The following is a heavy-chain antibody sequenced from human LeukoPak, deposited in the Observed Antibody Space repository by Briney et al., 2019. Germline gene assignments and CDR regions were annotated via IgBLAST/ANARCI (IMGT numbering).Heavy chain of an antibody. D-gene: IGHD2-15*01. J-gene: IGHJ4*02. CDR1: GCSFTTYW. Sequence: GESLKISCQGSGCSFTTYWIGWVRQMPGKGLEWMGIIHSGDSNTRYSPSFQGQVTISVDKSISTAYLQWSSLKASDTAMYYCARLRASEVAAALDYWGQGTLVTVSS. CDR3: ARLRASEVAAALDY. V-gene: IGHV5-51*01. CDR2: IHSGDSNT.